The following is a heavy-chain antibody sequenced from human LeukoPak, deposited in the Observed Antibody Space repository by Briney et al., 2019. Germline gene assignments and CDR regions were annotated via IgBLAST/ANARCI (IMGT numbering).Heavy chain of an antibody. D-gene: IGHD2-2*01. V-gene: IGHV1-3*01. Sequence: ASVKVSCKASGYTFSDYAMHWVRQAPGQRFEWMGWIDAGNGDTRYSQKFQGRVTITADESTSTAYMELSSLRSEDTAVYYCASAVGYCSSTSCPFDYWGQGTLVTVSS. CDR1: GYTFSDYA. J-gene: IGHJ4*02. CDR2: IDAGNGDT. CDR3: ASAVGYCSSTSCPFDY.